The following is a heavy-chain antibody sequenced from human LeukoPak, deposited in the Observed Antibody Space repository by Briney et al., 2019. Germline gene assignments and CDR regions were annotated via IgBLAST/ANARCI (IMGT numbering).Heavy chain of an antibody. CDR2: IYPGDSDT. CDR1: GYSFTSYW. J-gene: IGHJ6*03. CDR3: ARQSDTAMATDYYYMDV. V-gene: IGHV5-51*01. Sequence: GESLKISCKGSGYSFTSYWIGWVRQMPGKGLEWMGIIYPGDSDTRYSPSFQGQVTISADKSISTAYLQWSSLKASDTAMYYCARQSDTAMATDYYYMDVWGKGTTVTVSS. D-gene: IGHD5-18*01.